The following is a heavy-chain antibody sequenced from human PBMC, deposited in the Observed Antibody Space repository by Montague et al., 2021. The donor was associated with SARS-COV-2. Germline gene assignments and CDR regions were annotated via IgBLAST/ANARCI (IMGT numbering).Heavy chain of an antibody. CDR2: IYYSGST. Sequence: SETLSLTCTVSGGSISSSTYYWGWIRQPPGKGLEWIGNIYYSGSTYYNPSLKSRVTISVDTSKNQFSLKLSSVTAADAAGFYCARERARWGNLLGGAMDVWGQGTTVTVSS. CDR1: GGSISSSTYY. J-gene: IGHJ6*02. V-gene: IGHV4-39*07. CDR3: ARERARWGNLLGGAMDV. D-gene: IGHD3-16*01.